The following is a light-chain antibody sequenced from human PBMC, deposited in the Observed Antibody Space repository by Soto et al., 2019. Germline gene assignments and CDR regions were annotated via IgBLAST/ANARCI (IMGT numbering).Light chain of an antibody. CDR2: SNN. CDR3: AAWIDSQNGVV. CDR1: SSNIGSIP. V-gene: IGLV1-44*01. Sequence: QSLLIQPPSASGTPGQRVTISCSGSSSNIGSIPVDWYQQLPGTAPKLLIYSNNQRPSGVPDRFSGSKSGTSASLAISGLQSDDEASYYCAAWIDSQNGVVFGGGTKVTV. J-gene: IGLJ2*01.